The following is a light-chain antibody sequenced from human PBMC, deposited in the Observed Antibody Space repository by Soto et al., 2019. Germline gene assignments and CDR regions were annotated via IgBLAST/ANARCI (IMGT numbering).Light chain of an antibody. CDR2: GAS. Sequence: EIVLTQSPATLSVSLGEGATLSCRASQSVSTKLAWYQQKLGQTPRLLIYGASARATGFPARFSGSGSGTDFTLTISSLQSEDFAVYFCLQYYNWPPKYTFGQGTKLEIK. CDR1: QSVSTK. J-gene: IGKJ2*01. V-gene: IGKV3-15*01. CDR3: LQYYNWPPKYT.